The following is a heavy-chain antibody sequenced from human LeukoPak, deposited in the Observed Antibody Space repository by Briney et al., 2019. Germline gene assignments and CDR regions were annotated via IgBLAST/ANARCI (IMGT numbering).Heavy chain of an antibody. J-gene: IGHJ4*02. CDR2: INPDGRST. V-gene: IGHV3-74*01. D-gene: IGHD2-21*01. CDR1: GCMFSSYW. Sequence: PGGSLRLSCAASGCMFSSYWMHWVRQAPGEGLVWVSRINPDGRSTSHADSVKGRFTMSRDNARDTLYLQMNSLRAEDTAVYYCARGPLSGGAIQFDSWGQGTLVTVSS. CDR3: ARGPLSGGAIQFDS.